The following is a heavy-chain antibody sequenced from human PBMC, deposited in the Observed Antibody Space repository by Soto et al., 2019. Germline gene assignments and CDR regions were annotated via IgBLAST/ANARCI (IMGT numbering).Heavy chain of an antibody. J-gene: IGHJ4*02. V-gene: IGHV4-31*03. Sequence: SETLSLTCTVSGGSISSGGYYWSWIRQHPGKGLEWIGYIYYSGSTYYNPSLKSRVTISVDTSKNQFSLKLSSVIAADTAVYYCARVYNWNYSLWGQGTLVTVSS. D-gene: IGHD1-1*01. CDR1: GGSISSGGYY. CDR2: IYYSGST. CDR3: ARVYNWNYSL.